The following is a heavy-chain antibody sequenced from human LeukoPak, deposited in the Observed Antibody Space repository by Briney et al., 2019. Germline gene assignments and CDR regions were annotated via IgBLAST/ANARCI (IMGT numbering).Heavy chain of an antibody. CDR3: VRARPGFDV. CDR1: GFTVSGNY. Sequence: GGSLRLSCAASGFTVSGNYMTWVRQAPGKGLEWASIICSGGDTYYADSVKGRFTISRDNSKSTLYLQMDSLRAEDTAVYYCVRARPGFDVWGQGTTVTVSS. J-gene: IGHJ6*02. CDR2: ICSGGDT. V-gene: IGHV3-66*01.